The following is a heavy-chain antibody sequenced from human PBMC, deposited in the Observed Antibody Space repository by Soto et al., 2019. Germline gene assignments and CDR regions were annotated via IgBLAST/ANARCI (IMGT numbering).Heavy chain of an antibody. J-gene: IGHJ5*02. CDR2: IYYSGST. D-gene: IGHD3-10*01. CDR3: ARAPPGASWFDP. V-gene: IGHV4-31*03. Sequence: QVQLQESSAGLVKPSQTLSLTCTVSGGSISSGGYYWSWIRQHPGKGLEWIGYIYYSGSTYYNPALKSRVTISVDTSKNQFSLNPSSVTAADTAVYYCARAPPGASWFDPWGQGTLVTVSS. CDR1: GGSISSGGYY.